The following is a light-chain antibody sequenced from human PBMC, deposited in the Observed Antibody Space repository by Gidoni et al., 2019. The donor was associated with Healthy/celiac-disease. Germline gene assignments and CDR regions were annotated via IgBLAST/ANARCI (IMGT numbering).Light chain of an antibody. V-gene: IGKV1-5*03. CDR1: QSISSW. J-gene: IGKJ1*01. Sequence: DIQMPQSPSTLSASVGDRVTITCRASQSISSWLAWYQQKPGKAPKLLIDKASSLESGVPSRFSGSGSGTEFTLTISSLQPDDFATYYCQQYNSWTFXQXTKVEIK. CDR2: KAS. CDR3: QQYNSWT.